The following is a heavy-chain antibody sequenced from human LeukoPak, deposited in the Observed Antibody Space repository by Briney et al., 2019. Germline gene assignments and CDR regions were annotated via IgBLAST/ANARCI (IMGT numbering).Heavy chain of an antibody. CDR1: GGSISSYY. CDR3: AREGYSSGWYRGDYYYYMDV. V-gene: IGHV4-4*07. Sequence: SETLSLTCTVSGGSISSYYWSWIRQPDGKGLEWIGRIYTSGSTNYNPSLKSRVTMSVDTSKNQFSLKLSSVTAADTAVYYCAREGYSSGWYRGDYYYYMDVWGKGTTVTVPS. CDR2: IYTSGST. J-gene: IGHJ6*03. D-gene: IGHD6-19*01.